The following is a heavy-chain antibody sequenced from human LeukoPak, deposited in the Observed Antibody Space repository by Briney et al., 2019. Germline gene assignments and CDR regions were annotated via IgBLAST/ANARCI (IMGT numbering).Heavy chain of an antibody. V-gene: IGHV4-38-2*02. CDR3: ARGTLLGSSSSLLFDY. Sequence: SETLSLTCTVSGYSISSGYYWGWIRQPPGKALEWIGSIYHSGSTYYNPSLKSRVTISVDTSKNQFSLKLSSVTAADTAVYYCARGTLLGSSSSLLFDYWGQGTLVTVSS. CDR1: GYSISSGYY. D-gene: IGHD6-13*01. J-gene: IGHJ4*02. CDR2: IYHSGST.